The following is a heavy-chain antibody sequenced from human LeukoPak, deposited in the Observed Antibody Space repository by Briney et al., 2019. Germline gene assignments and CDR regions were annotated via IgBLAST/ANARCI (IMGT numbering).Heavy chain of an antibody. CDR1: GYTFTTYY. Sequence: ASVKVSCKASGYTFTTYYMHWVRQAPGQGLEWMGIINPSGGSANYAQKFQGRVTMTRDTSTSTVYMELSSLRSEDTAVYYCARTSGWMFDYWGQGTLVTVSS. CDR2: INPSGGSA. V-gene: IGHV1-46*01. J-gene: IGHJ4*02. D-gene: IGHD6-19*01. CDR3: ARTSGWMFDY.